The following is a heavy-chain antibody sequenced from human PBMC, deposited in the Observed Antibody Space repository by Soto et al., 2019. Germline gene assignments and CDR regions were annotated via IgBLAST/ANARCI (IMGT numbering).Heavy chain of an antibody. V-gene: IGHV1-69*02. Sequence: VQLVQSGAEVKKPGSSVKVSCKASGGTFSSYTISWVRQAPGQGLEWMGRIIPLLGIANYAQKIQGRVTITADKPTSTAYTQRSSMRSEDTAVYSCARQSGGNSEGWGQGTLVTFSS. D-gene: IGHD2-21*02. J-gene: IGHJ4*02. CDR2: IIPLLGIA. CDR1: GGTFSSYT. CDR3: ARQSGGNSEG.